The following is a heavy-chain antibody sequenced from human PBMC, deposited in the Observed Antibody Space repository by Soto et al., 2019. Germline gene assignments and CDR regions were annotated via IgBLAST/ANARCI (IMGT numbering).Heavy chain of an antibody. D-gene: IGHD6-13*01. CDR2: MNPNSGNT. Sequence: GASVKVSCKASGYTFTSYDINWVRQATGQGLEWMGWMNPNSGNTGYAQKFQGRVTMTRNTSISTAYMELSSLRSEDTAVYYCARGNGESIAAAGMGYYYYGMDVWGQGTTVTVSS. CDR1: GYTFTSYD. J-gene: IGHJ6*02. CDR3: ARGNGESIAAAGMGYYYYGMDV. V-gene: IGHV1-8*01.